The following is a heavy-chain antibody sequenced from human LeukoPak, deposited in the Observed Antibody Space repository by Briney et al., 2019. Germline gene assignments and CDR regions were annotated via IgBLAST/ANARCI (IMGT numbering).Heavy chain of an antibody. Sequence: PGGSLRLSCAASGFTFSTYNINWVRQAPGRGLEWVSSIRPSSSYIYYADSVKGQFTISRDNAKNSLYLQMNSLRAEDTAVYYCARDRYSTSLDAFDIWGQGTMVTVSS. CDR1: GFTFSTYN. CDR2: IRPSSSYI. V-gene: IGHV3-21*01. CDR3: ARDRYSTSLDAFDI. D-gene: IGHD6-13*01. J-gene: IGHJ3*02.